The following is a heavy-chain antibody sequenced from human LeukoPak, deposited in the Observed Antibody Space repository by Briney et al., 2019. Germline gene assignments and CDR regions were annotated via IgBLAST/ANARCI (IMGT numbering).Heavy chain of an antibody. CDR3: AKGAEEGVVITAVYYYYMDV. D-gene: IGHD3-22*01. Sequence: GGSLRLSCAASGFTFSSYAMSWVRQAPGKGLEWVSTISGSGYNTYYADSVKGRFTISRDSSKNTLLLQMNGLRPEDTAVYYCAKGAEEGVVITAVYYYYMDVWGKGTTVTISS. CDR2: ISGSGYNT. V-gene: IGHV3-23*01. J-gene: IGHJ6*03. CDR1: GFTFSSYA.